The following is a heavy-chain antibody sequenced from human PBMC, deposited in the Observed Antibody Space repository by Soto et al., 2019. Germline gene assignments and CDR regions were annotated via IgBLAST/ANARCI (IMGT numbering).Heavy chain of an antibody. Sequence: SETLSLTCDVSGYAISSGFYWAWIRQPPGKRLEWIGNIYHSGTTYYNPSLKSRVTMSVDTSKNQFSLRLSSVTATDTAVFYCARVRTFGMSGSTGVSLGQGILVTSPQ. V-gene: IGHV4-38-2*01. CDR3: ARVRTFGMSGSTGVS. D-gene: IGHD3-10*01. J-gene: IGHJ5*02. CDR1: GYAISSGFY. CDR2: IYHSGTT.